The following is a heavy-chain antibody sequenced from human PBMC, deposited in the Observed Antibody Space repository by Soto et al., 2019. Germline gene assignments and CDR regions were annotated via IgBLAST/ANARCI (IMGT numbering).Heavy chain of an antibody. J-gene: IGHJ4*02. D-gene: IGHD6-19*01. Sequence: GGSLRLSCSASGFTFNSYAIHFFRHSPGKGLEFVSAISSYGADTYYADSVKGRFAISRDNSKNTLYLQMSSLRAEDTALYYCVKEGYMRSDWYGQFDYWGQGALVTVSS. CDR1: GFTFNSYA. V-gene: IGHV3-64D*06. CDR2: ISSYGADT. CDR3: VKEGYMRSDWYGQFDY.